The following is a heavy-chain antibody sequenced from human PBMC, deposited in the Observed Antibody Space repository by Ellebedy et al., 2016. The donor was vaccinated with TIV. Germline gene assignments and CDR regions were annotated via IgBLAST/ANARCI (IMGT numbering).Heavy chain of an antibody. CDR3: AKDRISGDGYWVFDF. Sequence: ESLKISCAASGFTFSRYAMTWVRQAPGKGLEWVSGIVGSGGGIFYADSVKGRFTISRDNSKSTLDLHMSSLRAEDTAVYYCAKDRISGDGYWVFDFWGQGTLVTVST. D-gene: IGHD5-18*01. CDR2: IVGSGGGI. J-gene: IGHJ4*02. CDR1: GFTFSRYA. V-gene: IGHV3-23*01.